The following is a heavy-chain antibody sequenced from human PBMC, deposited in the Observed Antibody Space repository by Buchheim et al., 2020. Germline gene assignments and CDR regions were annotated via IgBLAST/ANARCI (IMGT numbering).Heavy chain of an antibody. V-gene: IGHV4-31*03. CDR1: GGSISSGGYY. D-gene: IGHD3-10*01. CDR3: ARSQYAQEWFGELPHPLDY. CDR2: IYYSGST. Sequence: QVQLQESGPGLVKPSQTLSLTCTVSGGSISSGGYYWSWIRQHPGKGLEWIGYIYYSGSTYYNPSLKSRVTISVDTSKTQFSLKLSSVTAADTAVYYCARSQYAQEWFGELPHPLDYWGQGTL. J-gene: IGHJ4*02.